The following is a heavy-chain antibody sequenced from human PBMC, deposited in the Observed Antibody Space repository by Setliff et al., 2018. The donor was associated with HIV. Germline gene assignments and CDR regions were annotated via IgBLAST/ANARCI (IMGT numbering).Heavy chain of an antibody. CDR2: IYPGDSDT. CDR1: GYIFTTYW. J-gene: IGHJ3*02. CDR3: ARHRHTAAGTLDAFDI. D-gene: IGHD6-13*01. Sequence: GESLKISCKGSGYIFTTYWIGWVRQMPGQGLEWMGIIYPGDSDTRYSPSFQGQVTIPADKSISTAYLQCSTLKASDTAIYYCARHRHTAAGTLDAFDIWGQGTVVTVSS. V-gene: IGHV5-51*01.